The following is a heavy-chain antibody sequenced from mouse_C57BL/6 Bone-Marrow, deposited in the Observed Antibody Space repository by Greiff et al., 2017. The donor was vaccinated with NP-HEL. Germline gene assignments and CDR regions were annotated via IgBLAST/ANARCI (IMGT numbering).Heavy chain of an antibody. V-gene: IGHV1-9*01. D-gene: IGHD2-3*01. CDR2: ILPGSGST. CDR1: GYTFTGYW. Sequence: QVQLKESGAELMKPGASVKLSCKATGYTFTGYWIEWVKQRPGHGLEWIGEILPGSGSTNYNEKFKGKATFTADTSSNTAYMQLSSLTTEDSASYYCAGRGYDPYYAMDYWGQGTSVTVSS. J-gene: IGHJ4*01. CDR3: AGRGYDPYYAMDY.